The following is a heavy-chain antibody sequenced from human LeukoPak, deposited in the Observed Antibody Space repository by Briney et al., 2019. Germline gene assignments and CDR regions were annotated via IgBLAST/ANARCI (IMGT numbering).Heavy chain of an antibody. Sequence: GGSLRLSCAASGFTFSSYWMSWVRQAPGRGLEWAANIKQDGSEKYYVDSVKGRFTISRDNAKNSLYLQMNSLRAEDTAVYYCARVGSSSWYRGSYYGMDVWGQGTTVTVSS. CDR2: IKQDGSEK. D-gene: IGHD6-13*01. CDR1: GFTFSSYW. V-gene: IGHV3-7*03. CDR3: ARVGSSSWYRGSYYGMDV. J-gene: IGHJ6*02.